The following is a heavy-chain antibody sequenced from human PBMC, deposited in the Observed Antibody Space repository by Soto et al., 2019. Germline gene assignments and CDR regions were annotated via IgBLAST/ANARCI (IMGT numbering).Heavy chain of an antibody. D-gene: IGHD2-15*01. J-gene: IGHJ4*02. CDR1: GYTFTSYG. CDR3: ARVYPQTVVVVAAIYY. CDR2: ISAYNGNT. V-gene: IGHV1-18*04. Sequence: QVQLVQSGAEVKKPGASVKVSCKASGYTFTSYGISWVRQAPGQGLEWMGWISAYNGNTNYAQKLQGRVTMTTDTSTRTVYMELRGLRSDDTAVYYCARVYPQTVVVVAAIYYWGQGTRFTVSA.